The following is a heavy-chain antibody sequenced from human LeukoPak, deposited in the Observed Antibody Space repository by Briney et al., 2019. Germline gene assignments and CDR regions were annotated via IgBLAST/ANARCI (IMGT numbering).Heavy chain of an antibody. V-gene: IGHV3-23*01. D-gene: IGHD3-3*01. J-gene: IGHJ4*02. CDR2: ISGSGGST. CDR3: ARGITIFGVVPKQFDY. Sequence: QPGGSLRLSCAASGFTFSSYAMSWVRQAPGKGLEWVSAISGSGGSTYYADSVKGRFTISRDNAKNSLYLQMNSLRAEDTAVYYCARGITIFGVVPKQFDYWGQGTLVTVSS. CDR1: GFTFSSYA.